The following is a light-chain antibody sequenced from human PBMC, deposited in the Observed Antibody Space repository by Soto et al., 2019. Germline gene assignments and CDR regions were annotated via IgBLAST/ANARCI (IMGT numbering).Light chain of an antibody. CDR2: AAS. J-gene: IGKJ1*01. CDR3: QQSYSTR. CDR1: HSISSY. V-gene: IGKV1-39*01. Sequence: DIQMTQSPSSLSASVGDRVTITCRASHSISSYLNCCQEKPGKAPKRLIYAASSLQSGVPSRFSGGGSGTDFTLTISSLQPEDFATYYCQQSYSTRFGQGTKVEIK.